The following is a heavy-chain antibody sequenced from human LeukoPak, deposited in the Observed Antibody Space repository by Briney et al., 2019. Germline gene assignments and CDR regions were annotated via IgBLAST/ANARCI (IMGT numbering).Heavy chain of an antibody. CDR2: INHSGST. Sequence: PSETLSLTCAVYGGSFSGYYWSWIRQPPGKGLEWIGEINHSGSTNYNPSPKSRVTISVDTSKNQFSLKLSSVTAADTAVYYCAREVFGWYSFDYWGQETLVTVSS. CDR3: AREVFGWYSFDY. V-gene: IGHV4-34*01. J-gene: IGHJ4*02. CDR1: GGSFSGYY. D-gene: IGHD6-19*01.